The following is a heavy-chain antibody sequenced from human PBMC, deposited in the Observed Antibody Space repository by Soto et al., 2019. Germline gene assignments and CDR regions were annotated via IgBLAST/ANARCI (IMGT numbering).Heavy chain of an antibody. CDR2: ISGSCIVT. CDR3: AKGSVAAARGYFDY. D-gene: IGHD6-13*01. Sequence: EVQLLESGGGLVKPGGSLRLSCAASGFTFRSYGLSWVRQAPGKGLEWVSDISGSCIVTNYADSVKGRFTSSRNNSNNPLSLQKDCLRAEDTAVYYYAKGSVAAARGYFDYWGQGTRGTRSS. V-gene: IGHV3-23*01. J-gene: IGHJ4*02. CDR1: GFTFRSYG.